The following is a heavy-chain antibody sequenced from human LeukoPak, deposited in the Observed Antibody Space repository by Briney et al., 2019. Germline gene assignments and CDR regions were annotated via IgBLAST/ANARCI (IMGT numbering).Heavy chain of an antibody. V-gene: IGHV3-23*01. Sequence: GGSLRLSCAASGLTFSSFAMTWVSQAPGKGLEWVSGISGSGSTTYYADSVKGRFTISRDNSNNTLYLQMNSLRVEDTAIYYCAKGGRWDYYDSSHWGQGTMVTVSS. CDR1: GLTFSSFA. D-gene: IGHD3-22*01. CDR2: ISGSGSTT. J-gene: IGHJ3*01. CDR3: AKGGRWDYYDSSH.